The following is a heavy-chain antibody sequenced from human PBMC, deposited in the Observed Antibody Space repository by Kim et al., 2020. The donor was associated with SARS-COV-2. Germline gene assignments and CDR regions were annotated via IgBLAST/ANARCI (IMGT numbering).Heavy chain of an antibody. CDR1: GFTFSSYA. Sequence: GGSLRLSCAASGFTFSSYAMHWVRQAPGKGLEFVSAITSNGGSTYYANSVKGRFTISRDNSKNTRHLQMGSLRAEDMAVYYCATGGATIVSYWGQGTLVTASS. CDR2: ITSNGGST. V-gene: IGHV3-64*01. D-gene: IGHD2-15*01. CDR3: ATGGATIVSY. J-gene: IGHJ4*02.